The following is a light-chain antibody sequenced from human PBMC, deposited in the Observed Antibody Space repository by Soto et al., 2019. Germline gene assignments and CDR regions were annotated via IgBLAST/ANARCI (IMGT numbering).Light chain of an antibody. CDR3: QKFSSYPLN. V-gene: IGKV3-20*01. J-gene: IGKJ4*01. Sequence: EIVLTQSPGTLSLSPLEIATLSFRSSQSVSNNYLAWYQQKPGQAPRLLIYGASNRATGIPDRFSGSGSGTDFTLTISSLEPEDFAVYYCQKFSSYPLNFGGGTKVDIK. CDR2: GAS. CDR1: QSVSNNY.